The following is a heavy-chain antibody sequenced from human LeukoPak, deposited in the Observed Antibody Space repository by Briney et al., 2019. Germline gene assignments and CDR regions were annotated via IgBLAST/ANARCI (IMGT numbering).Heavy chain of an antibody. J-gene: IGHJ4*02. D-gene: IGHD3-22*01. V-gene: IGHV4-61*02. CDR3: ARVLGFYDSSGYYPYYFDY. Sequence: SQTLSLTCTVSGRSISSGSYSWSWIRQPAGKGLEWIGRIYTSGSTNYNPSLKSRVTISVDTSKNQFSLKLSSVTAADTAVYYCARVLGFYDSSGYYPYYFDYWGQGTLVTVSS. CDR2: IYTSGST. CDR1: GRSISSGSYS.